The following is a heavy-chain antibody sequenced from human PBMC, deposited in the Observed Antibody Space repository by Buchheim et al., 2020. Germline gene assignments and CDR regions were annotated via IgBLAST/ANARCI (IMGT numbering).Heavy chain of an antibody. J-gene: IGHJ4*02. CDR1: GGPISSGSYY. Sequence: QVQLQESGPGLVKPSQTLSLTCTASGGPISSGSYYWSWIRQPAGKGLEWIGRIYTSGSTNYNPSLKSRVTISVDKSKNQFSLKLSSVTAADTAVYYCARYCSSTSCYGNFDYWGQGTL. V-gene: IGHV4-61*02. D-gene: IGHD2-2*01. CDR3: ARYCSSTSCYGNFDY. CDR2: IYTSGST.